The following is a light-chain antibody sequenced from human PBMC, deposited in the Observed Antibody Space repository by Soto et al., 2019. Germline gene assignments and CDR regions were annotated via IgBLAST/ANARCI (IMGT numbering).Light chain of an antibody. CDR3: AAWDDSLSGYV. Sequence: QSVLTQPPSASGTPGQRVTISCFGGRSNIGGNYVYWYQQLPGTAPKLLIHRNNQRPSGVPDRLSGSKSGTSASLVISGLRSEDEAEYYCAAWDDSLSGYVFGTGTKVTVI. CDR1: RSNIGGNY. CDR2: RNN. J-gene: IGLJ1*01. V-gene: IGLV1-47*01.